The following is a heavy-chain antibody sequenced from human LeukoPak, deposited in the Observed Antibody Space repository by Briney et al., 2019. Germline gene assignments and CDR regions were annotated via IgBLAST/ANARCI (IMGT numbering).Heavy chain of an antibody. CDR3: AKAASNWFDP. J-gene: IGHJ5*02. V-gene: IGHV3-30*18. Sequence: GRSLRLSCAASGFTFSSYGIHWVRRAPGKGLEWVAVISYDGSNKFYADSVKGRFTISRDNSNNTLYLQMDSLRVEDTAVYYYAKAASNWFDPWGQGTLVTVSS. CDR2: ISYDGSNK. CDR1: GFTFSSYG. D-gene: IGHD6-25*01.